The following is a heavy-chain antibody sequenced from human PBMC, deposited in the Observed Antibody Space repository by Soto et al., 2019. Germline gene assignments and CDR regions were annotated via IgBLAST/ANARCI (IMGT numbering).Heavy chain of an antibody. CDR1: GFTFSNFG. D-gene: IGHD2-15*01. CDR3: ARDPPRCSGGSCYSGGFDY. CDR2: VWSDGSTK. V-gene: IGHV3-33*01. J-gene: IGHJ4*02. Sequence: GGSLRLSCAASGFTFSNFGMHWVRQAPGKGLEWVTVVWSDGSTKYYADSVKGRFSISRDNSENKLYLQMNSLRAEDTAVYYCARDPPRCSGGSCYSGGFDYWGQGTLVTVSS.